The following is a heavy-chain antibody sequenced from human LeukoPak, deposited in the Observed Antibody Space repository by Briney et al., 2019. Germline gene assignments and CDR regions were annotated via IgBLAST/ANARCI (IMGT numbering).Heavy chain of an antibody. CDR1: GFTFSGSD. V-gene: IGHV3-73*01. Sequence: GGSLRLSCAASGFTFSGSDMHWVRQASGKGLEWVGRIRSKANSYATAYAASVKGRFTISRDDSKNTAYLQMNSLKTEDTAVYYCTSPWLVTYYYYMDVWGKGTTVTVSS. D-gene: IGHD6-19*01. CDR2: IRSKANSYAT. CDR3: TSPWLVTYYYYMDV. J-gene: IGHJ6*03.